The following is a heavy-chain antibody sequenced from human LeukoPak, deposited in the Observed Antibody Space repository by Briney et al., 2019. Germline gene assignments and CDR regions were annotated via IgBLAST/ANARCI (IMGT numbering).Heavy chain of an antibody. V-gene: IGHV4-59*01. J-gene: IGHJ5*02. CDR1: GGSISSYY. D-gene: IGHD3-3*01. CDR2: IYYSGST. Sequence: SETLSLTCTVSGGSISSYYWSWIRQPPGKGLEWIGYIYYSGSTNYNPSLKSRVTISVDTSKNQFSLKLSSVTAADMAVYYCAREITIFGVVRFDPWGQGTLVTVSS. CDR3: AREITIFGVVRFDP.